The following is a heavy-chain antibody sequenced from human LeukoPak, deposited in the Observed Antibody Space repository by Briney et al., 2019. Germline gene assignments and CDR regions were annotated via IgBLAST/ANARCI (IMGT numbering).Heavy chain of an antibody. D-gene: IGHD2-21*01. CDR2: TSSSDAGT. CDR3: ANAPVTSCRGAYCYPFDS. Sequence: GGSLRLSCAASGFTFSSYAMSWVRQTPGKGLEWVAATSSSDAGTYHADSVRGRFTISRDNSKNTLYLQMNSLRAEDAAVYLCANAPVTSCRGAYCYPFDSWGQGTLVTVSS. J-gene: IGHJ4*02. CDR1: GFTFSSYA. V-gene: IGHV3-23*01.